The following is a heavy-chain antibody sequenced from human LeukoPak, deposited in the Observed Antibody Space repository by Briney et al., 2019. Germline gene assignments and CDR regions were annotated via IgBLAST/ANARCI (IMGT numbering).Heavy chain of an antibody. V-gene: IGHV1-18*01. CDR2: ISAYNGNT. CDR3: ATAPYCNGASCYSGDLYFDY. D-gene: IGHD2-15*01. Sequence: ASVKVSCKASGYTFTSYGISWVRQSPGQGLEWMGWISAYNGNTNYAQKLQGRVTMTTDTSTSTAYMELRSLRSDDTAVYYCATAPYCNGASCYSGDLYFDYWGQGTLVTVSS. CDR1: GYTFTSYG. J-gene: IGHJ4*02.